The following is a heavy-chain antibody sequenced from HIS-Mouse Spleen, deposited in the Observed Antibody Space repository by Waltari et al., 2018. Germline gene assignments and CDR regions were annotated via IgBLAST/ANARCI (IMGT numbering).Heavy chain of an antibody. V-gene: IGHV4-31*03. CDR1: GVSISSGGYY. D-gene: IGHD4-17*01. CDR3: ARGNVRWFDAFDI. Sequence: QVQLQESGPGLVKPSQTLSLTCTVSGVSISSGGYYWSWLRQHPGKGLEWIGYIYYSGSTYYNPSLKSRVTISVDTSKNQFSLKLSSVTAADTAVYYCARGNVRWFDAFDIWGQGTMVTVSS. J-gene: IGHJ3*02. CDR2: IYYSGST.